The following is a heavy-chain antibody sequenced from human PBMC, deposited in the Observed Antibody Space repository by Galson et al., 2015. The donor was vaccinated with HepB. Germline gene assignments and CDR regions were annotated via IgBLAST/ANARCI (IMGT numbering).Heavy chain of an antibody. CDR3: AGIRYFDWLYGAFDI. D-gene: IGHD3-9*01. J-gene: IGHJ3*02. V-gene: IGHV1-2*02. CDR2: INPNSGGT. Sequence: SVKVSCKASGYTFTGYYMHWVRQAPGQGLEWMGWINPNSGGTNYAQKFQGRVTMTRDTSISTAYMELSRLRSDDTAVYYCAGIRYFDWLYGAFDIWGQGTMVTVSS. CDR1: GYTFTGYY.